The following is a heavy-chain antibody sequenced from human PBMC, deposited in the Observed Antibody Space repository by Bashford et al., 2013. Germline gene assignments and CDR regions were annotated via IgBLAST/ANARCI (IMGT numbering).Heavy chain of an antibody. D-gene: IGHD6-13*01. CDR1: GRLHQYVTT. J-gene: IGHJ5*02. CDR2: SIIVGAP. V-gene: IGHV4-59*13. CDR3: ARTIAATVNWFDP. Sequence: SSETLSLTCTVSGRLHQYVTTGAGSGSPRERTWSGLDISIIVGAPTTTPPSRSRVTISVDMSKNQFYLELSSVTAADTAMYYCARTIAATVNWFDPWGQGTLVTVSS.